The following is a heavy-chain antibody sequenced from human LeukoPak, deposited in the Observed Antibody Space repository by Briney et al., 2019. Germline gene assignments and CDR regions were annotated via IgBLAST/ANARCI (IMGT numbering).Heavy chain of an antibody. CDR1: GYTFTGYY. J-gene: IGHJ4*02. CDR3: AREQIVGATVYY. CDR2: IKPNSGGR. V-gene: IGHV1-2*06. Sequence: GASVKVSCKASGYTFTGYYMHWVRQAPGQGLEWMGRIKPNSGGRNYAQKFQGRVTMTRDTSISKAYVELSRLRSDDTAVYYCAREQIVGATVYYWGQGTLVTVSS. D-gene: IGHD1-26*01.